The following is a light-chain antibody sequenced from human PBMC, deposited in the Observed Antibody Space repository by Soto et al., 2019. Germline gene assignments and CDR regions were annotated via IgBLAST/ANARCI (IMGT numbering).Light chain of an antibody. V-gene: IGLV2-14*01. CDR3: ASLTTTSFV. Sequence: QTARTQPASVSGSPEQSITISCTGTSSDVGAYNFVSWYQHHPDKAPKLMISEVSNRPSGVSDRFSGSKSGNTASLTISGLQAEDEADYYCASLTTTSFVFGTGTKVTVL. CDR1: SSDVGAYNF. J-gene: IGLJ1*01. CDR2: EVS.